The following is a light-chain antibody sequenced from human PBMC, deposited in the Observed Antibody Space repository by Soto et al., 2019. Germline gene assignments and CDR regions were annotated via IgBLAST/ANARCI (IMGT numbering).Light chain of an antibody. CDR2: DAS. V-gene: IGKV3-11*01. CDR3: QERSNWPPRYT. J-gene: IGKJ2*01. CDR1: QSVSSY. Sequence: EIVLTQSPATLSLSPGERATLSCRASQSVSSYLAWSQQKPGQAPRLLIYDASNRATGIPARFSGSGSGTDFTLTISSLEPEDFALYYCQERSNWPPRYTFGQGTKLEIK.